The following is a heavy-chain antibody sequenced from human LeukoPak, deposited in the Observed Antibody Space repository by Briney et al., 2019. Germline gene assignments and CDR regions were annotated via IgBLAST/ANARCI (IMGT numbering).Heavy chain of an antibody. CDR2: ISGSGGST. CDR1: GFTFSSYA. Sequence: PGGSLRLSCAASGFTFSSYAMSWVRQAPGKGLEWVSAISGSGGSTYYADSVKGRFTISRDNSKNTLYLQMNSLRAEDTAVYYCATGIMVRGVIKEYYGMDVWGQGTTVTVSS. V-gene: IGHV3-23*01. D-gene: IGHD3-10*01. CDR3: ATGIMVRGVIKEYYGMDV. J-gene: IGHJ6*02.